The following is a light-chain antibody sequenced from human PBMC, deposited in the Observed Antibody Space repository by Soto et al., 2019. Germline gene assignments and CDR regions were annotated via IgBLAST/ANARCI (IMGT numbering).Light chain of an antibody. CDR2: DVS. CDR1: SSDVGGYNY. J-gene: IGLJ1*01. Sequence: QSVLTQPASVPGSPGQSITISCTGTSSDVGGYNYVSWYQQHPGKAPKLMIYDVSNRPSGVSNRFSGSKSGNTASLTISGLQAEDEADYYCSSYTSSSTLEVFGTGTKVTV. CDR3: SSYTSSSTLEV. V-gene: IGLV2-14*01.